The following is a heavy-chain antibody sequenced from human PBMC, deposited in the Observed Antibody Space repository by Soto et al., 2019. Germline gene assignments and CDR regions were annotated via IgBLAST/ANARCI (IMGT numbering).Heavy chain of an antibody. D-gene: IGHD2-8*01. CDR1: GGSISSGGYY. Sequence: SETLSLTCTVSGGSISSGGYYWSWIRQHPGKGLEWIGYIYYSGSTYYNPSLKSRVTISVETSKNQFSLKLSSVTAADTAVYYCAGGGGYCTNGVCHRYYYYGMDVWGQGTTVTVSS. J-gene: IGHJ6*02. CDR2: IYYSGST. V-gene: IGHV4-31*03. CDR3: AGGGGYCTNGVCHRYYYYGMDV.